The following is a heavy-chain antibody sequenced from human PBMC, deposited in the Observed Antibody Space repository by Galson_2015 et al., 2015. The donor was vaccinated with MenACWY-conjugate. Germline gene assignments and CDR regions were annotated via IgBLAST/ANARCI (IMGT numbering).Heavy chain of an antibody. D-gene: IGHD6-13*01. J-gene: IGHJ6*03. CDR3: AKDWSVPYSTISYYFYIDA. V-gene: IGHV3-30*18. CDR1: GFTFRRFG. Sequence: SLRLSCAASGFTFRRFGMHWVRQAPGKGLEWMAVISYDGSNESYADSVKGRFTISRDNSKNTLYLQMNSLRADDTAVYYCAKDWSVPYSTISYYFYIDAWGKGTTVTVSS. CDR2: ISYDGSNE.